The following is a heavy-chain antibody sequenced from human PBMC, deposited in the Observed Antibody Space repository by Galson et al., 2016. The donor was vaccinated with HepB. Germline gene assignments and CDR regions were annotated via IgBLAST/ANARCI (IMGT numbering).Heavy chain of an antibody. J-gene: IGHJ3*01. Sequence: SVKVSCKASGYNFVYRTLLWVRQAPGQRLEWMGWINPGNGNTRYSQRFQGRVTITRDTSATTAYMALSGLKSEDTAIYYCAKDLPGALRAFDVWGQGTMVIVSS. CDR3: AKDLPGALRAFDV. CDR1: GYNFVYRT. V-gene: IGHV1-3*01. CDR2: INPGNGNT. D-gene: IGHD1-14*01.